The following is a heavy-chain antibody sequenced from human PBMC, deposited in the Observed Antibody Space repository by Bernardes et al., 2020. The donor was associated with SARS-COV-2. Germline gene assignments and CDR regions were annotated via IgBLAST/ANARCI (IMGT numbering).Heavy chain of an antibody. CDR1: ELLVESNY. CDR2: IYVNSNT. Sequence: GGSLRLSCAASELLVESNYMSWVRETPGKGLEWVAVIYVNSNTQYADSVKDRFTISRDNSKNTPYLQMSSLKAEDTAVYYCTRGGPRSVMDYWGQGTLGTVSS. CDR3: TRGGPRSVMDY. V-gene: IGHV3-53*01. D-gene: IGHD3-16*01. J-gene: IGHJ4*02.